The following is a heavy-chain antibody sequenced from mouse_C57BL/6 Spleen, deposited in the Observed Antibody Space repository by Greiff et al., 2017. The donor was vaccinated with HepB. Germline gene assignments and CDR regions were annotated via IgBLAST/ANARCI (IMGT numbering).Heavy chain of an antibody. Sequence: VKLMESGPELVKPGASVKISCKASGYAFSSSWMNWVKQRPGKGLEWIGRIYPGDGDTNYNGKFKGKATLTADKSSSTAYMQLSSLTSEDSAVYFCAREVFYYFDYWGQGTTLTVSS. J-gene: IGHJ2*01. D-gene: IGHD6-2*01. CDR2: IYPGDGDT. CDR1: GYAFSSSW. V-gene: IGHV1-82*01. CDR3: AREVFYYFDY.